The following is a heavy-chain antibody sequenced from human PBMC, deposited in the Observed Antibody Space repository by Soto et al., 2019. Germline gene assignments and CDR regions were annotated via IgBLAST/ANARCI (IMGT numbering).Heavy chain of an antibody. V-gene: IGHV4-34*01. CDR2: INHSGST. J-gene: IGHJ4*02. CDR3: ARGVVGDSSGYYPVY. CDR1: CGSFSGYY. Sequence: PSETLSLTCAGYCGSFSGYYWFWIRQPPGKGLEWIGEINHSGSTNYNPSLKSRVTISIDTSKNQFSLKLSSVTAADTAVYHCARGVVGDSSGYYPVYWGQGALVTVSS. D-gene: IGHD3-22*01.